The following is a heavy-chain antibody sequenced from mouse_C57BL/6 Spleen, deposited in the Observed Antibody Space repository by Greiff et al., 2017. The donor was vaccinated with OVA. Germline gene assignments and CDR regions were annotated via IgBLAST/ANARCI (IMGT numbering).Heavy chain of an antibody. V-gene: IGHV3-6*01. D-gene: IGHD3-2*02. CDR3: ARGYSSGLAY. CDR2: ISYDGSN. J-gene: IGHJ3*01. CDR1: GYSITSGYY. Sequence: VQLQQSGPGLVKPSQSLSLTCSVTGYSITSGYYWNWIRQFPGNKLEWMGYISYDGSNNYNPSLKNRISITRDTAKNQFFLKLNSVTTEDTATYYCARGYSSGLAYWGQGTLVTVSA.